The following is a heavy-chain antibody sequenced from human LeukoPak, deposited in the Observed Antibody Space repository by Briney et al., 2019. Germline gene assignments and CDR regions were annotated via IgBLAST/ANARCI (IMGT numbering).Heavy chain of an antibody. CDR2: ISSDGSGT. CDR3: ARGKNGDSLFDY. V-gene: IGHV3-74*01. J-gene: IGHJ4*02. D-gene: IGHD4-17*01. Sequence: GGSLRLSCTASGFTFSSYWMHWVRQAPGKGLVWLSSISSDGSGTRYADSVKGRFSISRDNAKNTLYLQMNSLRAEDTAVYYCARGKNGDSLFDYWGQGTLVTVSS. CDR1: GFTFSSYW.